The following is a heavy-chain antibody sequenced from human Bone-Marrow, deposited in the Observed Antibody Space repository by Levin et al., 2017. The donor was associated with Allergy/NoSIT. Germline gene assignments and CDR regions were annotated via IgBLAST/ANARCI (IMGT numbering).Heavy chain of an antibody. J-gene: IGHJ6*02. CDR3: ARNYDFWSGFLAGFETGGLDV. V-gene: IGHV3-33*03. D-gene: IGHD3-3*01. CDR1: GFSFSSYA. CDR2: IWFDGSKE. Sequence: GGSLRLSCGGSGFSFSSYAMHWVRQAPGKGLEWVAVIWFDGSKEYYADSVKGRFTASRDNSKNTLYLQMNNLRAEDTAVYFCARNYDFWSGFLAGFETGGLDVWGQGTTVTVSS.